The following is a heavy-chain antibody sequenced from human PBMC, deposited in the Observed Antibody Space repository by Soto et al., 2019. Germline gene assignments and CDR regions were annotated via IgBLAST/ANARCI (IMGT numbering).Heavy chain of an antibody. CDR1: GDSISSYF. Sequence: SETLSLTCTVSGDSISSYFWSWIRQPPGKGLEWIGYIYNTGSTNYNPSLKSRATISVDTSKNQFSLKLSSVTAADTAVYYCASLYYYDGSGYHPSFDYWGQGTLVTVSS. J-gene: IGHJ4*02. CDR3: ASLYYYDGSGYHPSFDY. CDR2: IYNTGST. D-gene: IGHD3-22*01. V-gene: IGHV4-59*01.